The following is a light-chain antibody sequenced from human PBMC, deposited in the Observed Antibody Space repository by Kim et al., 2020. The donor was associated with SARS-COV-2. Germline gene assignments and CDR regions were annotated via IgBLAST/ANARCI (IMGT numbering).Light chain of an antibody. J-gene: IGKJ4*01. Sequence: SPGERATLSCRASQSVSSYLAWYQQKPGQAPRLLIYDASNRATGIPARFSGSGSGTDFTLTISSLEPEDFAVYYCQQRSNWHALTFGGGTKVDIK. CDR1: QSVSSY. CDR2: DAS. CDR3: QQRSNWHALT. V-gene: IGKV3-11*01.